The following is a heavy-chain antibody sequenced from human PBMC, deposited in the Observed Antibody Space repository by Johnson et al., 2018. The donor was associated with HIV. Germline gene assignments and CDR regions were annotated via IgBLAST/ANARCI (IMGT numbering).Heavy chain of an antibody. CDR2: IRQDGGER. J-gene: IGHJ3*02. CDR1: GFSFSSYW. Sequence: SLRLSCAASGFSFSSYWMTWVRQAPGKGLEWVANIRQDGGERYSVDSVKGRFIISRDNAKNSLYLQMNSLRAEDTAVYYCARENGRLGYAFDMWGQGTMVTVSS. D-gene: IGHD3-16*01. CDR3: ARENGRLGYAFDM. V-gene: IGHV3-7*05.